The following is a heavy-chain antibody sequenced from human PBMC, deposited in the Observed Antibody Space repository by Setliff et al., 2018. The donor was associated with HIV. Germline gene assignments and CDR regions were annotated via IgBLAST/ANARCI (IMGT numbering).Heavy chain of an antibody. CDR3: ARSNCGGDCDAFDI. D-gene: IGHD2-21*02. J-gene: IGHJ3*02. CDR2: ISSSSSTI. CDR1: GYSISNGYY. V-gene: IGHV3-11*04. Sequence: LSLTCAVSGYSISNGYYWGWLRQSPGKGLEWVSYISSSSSTIYYADSVKGRFTISRDNAKNSLYLQMNSLRAEDTAVYYCARSNCGGDCDAFDIWGQGTMVTVSS.